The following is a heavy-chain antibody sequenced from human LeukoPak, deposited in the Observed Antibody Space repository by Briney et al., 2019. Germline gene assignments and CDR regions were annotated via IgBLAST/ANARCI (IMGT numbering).Heavy chain of an antibody. CDR3: ARGRYCSADICSGGDAFDI. CDR2: IYTRGST. D-gene: IGHD2-15*01. J-gene: IGHJ3*02. Sequence: PSETLALTCTVSGGSINNYYWSWIRQPAGKGLEWIGRIYTRGSTNYNPSLKSRVTMSVDTSKNQFSLKLSSVTAADTAVYYCARGRYCSADICSGGDAFDIWGQGTMVSVSS. CDR1: GGSINNYY. V-gene: IGHV4-4*07.